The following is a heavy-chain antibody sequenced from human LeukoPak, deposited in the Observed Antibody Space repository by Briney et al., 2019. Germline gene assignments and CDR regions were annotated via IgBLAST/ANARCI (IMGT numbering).Heavy chain of an antibody. D-gene: IGHD2-15*01. CDR1: GFTFTYYA. CDR3: ARDRGGGSTFDI. V-gene: IGHV3-23*03. CDR2: IYSGSGGST. Sequence: QSGGSLRLSCAASGFTFTYYAMHWVRQAPGKGLEWVSVIYSGSGGSTYYADSVKGRFTISRDSSKNTLYLQMNSLRAEDTAVYYCARDRGGGSTFDIWGQGTMVTVSS. J-gene: IGHJ3*02.